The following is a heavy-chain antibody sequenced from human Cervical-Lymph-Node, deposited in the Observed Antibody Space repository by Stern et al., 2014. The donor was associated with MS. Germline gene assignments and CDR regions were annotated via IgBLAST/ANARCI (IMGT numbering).Heavy chain of an antibody. D-gene: IGHD2-15*01. CDR3: AREGEYCSGSRCYPFLDY. CDR1: GGSLRSYY. Sequence: QVQLQESGPGLVKPSETLSLTCTVSGGSLRSYYWNWIRQAPGKGLEWLWFLYHTGSVNYNPSLSSRVAMSVDTSKNQFSLTVSSVTAADTAVYYCAREGEYCSGSRCYPFLDYWGQGTLVTVSS. V-gene: IGHV4-59*01. CDR2: LYHTGSV. J-gene: IGHJ4*02.